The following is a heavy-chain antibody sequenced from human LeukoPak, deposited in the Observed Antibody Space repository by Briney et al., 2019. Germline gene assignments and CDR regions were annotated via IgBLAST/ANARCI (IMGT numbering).Heavy chain of an antibody. J-gene: IGHJ6*03. D-gene: IGHD2-2*01. Sequence: ASVKVSCKASGYTFTSYDINWVRQATGQGLEWMGWMNPNSGNTGYAQKFQGRVTITRKTSISTAYMELSSLRSEDTAVYYCARVRVVPAAMYFYYYYYMDVWGKGTTVTVSS. V-gene: IGHV1-8*03. CDR2: MNPNSGNT. CDR1: GYTFTSYD. CDR3: ARVRVVPAAMYFYYYYYMDV.